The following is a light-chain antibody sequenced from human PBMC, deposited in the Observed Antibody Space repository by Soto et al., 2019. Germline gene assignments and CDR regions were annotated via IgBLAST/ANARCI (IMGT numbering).Light chain of an antibody. J-gene: IGLJ3*02. CDR1: SSDVGGSNL. CDR3: CSYAGNSLWV. CDR2: DVI. V-gene: IGLV2-11*01. Sequence: QSVLTQPRSVSGSPGQSVTISCTGTSSDVGGSNLVSWYQQHAGRAPKLVIYDVIKRPSGVPDRFPGSKSGNTASLTISGPQVEDEAAYYCCSYAGNSLWVFGGGTKVTVL.